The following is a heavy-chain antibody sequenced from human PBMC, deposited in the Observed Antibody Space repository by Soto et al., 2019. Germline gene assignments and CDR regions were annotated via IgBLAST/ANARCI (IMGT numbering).Heavy chain of an antibody. CDR2: ISWNSGSI. CDR1: GFTFDDYA. V-gene: IGHV3-9*01. Sequence: GGSLRLSCAASGFTFDDYAMHWVRQAPGKGLEWVSGISWNSGSIGYADSVKGRFTISRDNAKNSLYLQMNSLRAEDTALYYCAKGSFWSGGVAFDIWGQGTMVTVSS. CDR3: AKGSFWSGGVAFDI. D-gene: IGHD3-3*01. J-gene: IGHJ3*02.